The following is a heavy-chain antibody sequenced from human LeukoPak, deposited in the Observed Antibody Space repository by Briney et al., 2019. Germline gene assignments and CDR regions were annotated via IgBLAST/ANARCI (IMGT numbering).Heavy chain of an antibody. CDR2: ISRSGDST. V-gene: IGHV3-23*01. CDR1: GFSFSNYG. J-gene: IGHJ1*01. Sequence: PGGSLRLSCAASGFSFSNYGMNWVRQAPGKGLGWVSSISRSGDSTYYAASVEGRFTISRDNSENALFSQMNSLRADDTAVYFCARNRPAGYDYDYGFELQHWGQGTLVTVSS. CDR3: ARNRPAGYDYDYGFELQH. D-gene: IGHD4/OR15-4a*01.